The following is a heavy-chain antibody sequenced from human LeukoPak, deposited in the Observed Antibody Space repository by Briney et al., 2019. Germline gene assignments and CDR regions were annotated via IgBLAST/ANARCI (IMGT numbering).Heavy chain of an antibody. Sequence: PGGSLRLSCAASGFTFIDYQMSWIRQAPGKGLEWVSYISNSGYTIYYADSVKGRFTTSRDNAKNSLYLQVNSLRAEDTAVYYCVRYSSSSMDYWGQGTLVTVSS. CDR3: VRYSSSSMDY. CDR2: ISNSGYTI. V-gene: IGHV3-11*01. CDR1: GFTFIDYQ. D-gene: IGHD6-6*01. J-gene: IGHJ4*02.